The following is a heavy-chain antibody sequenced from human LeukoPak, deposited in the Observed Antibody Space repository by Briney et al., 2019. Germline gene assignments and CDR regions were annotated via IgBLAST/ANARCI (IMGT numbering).Heavy chain of an antibody. CDR1: GYTFTSYG. J-gene: IGHJ4*02. CDR3: ASGSYTPGVFDY. CDR2: ISAYNGNT. V-gene: IGHV1-18*01. Sequence: ASVKVSCKASGYTFTSYGISWVRQAPGQGREWMGWISAYNGNTNYAQKLQGRVTMTTDTSTSTAYMELRSLRSDDTAVYYCASGSYTPGVFDYWGQGTLVTVST. D-gene: IGHD3-10*01.